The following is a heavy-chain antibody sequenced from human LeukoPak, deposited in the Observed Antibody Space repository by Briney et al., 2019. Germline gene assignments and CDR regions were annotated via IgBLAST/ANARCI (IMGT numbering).Heavy chain of an antibody. Sequence: GASAKVSCKASGYTFTSYHMHWVRQAPGQGLEWMGMINPSGGTTSYAQKFQGRVTMTRDTSTSTVYMELSSLRSEDTAVYYCARDGSSGSGDYWGQGALVAVSS. CDR2: INPSGGTT. J-gene: IGHJ4*02. CDR1: GYTFTSYH. V-gene: IGHV1-46*01. D-gene: IGHD3-22*01. CDR3: ARDGSSGSGDY.